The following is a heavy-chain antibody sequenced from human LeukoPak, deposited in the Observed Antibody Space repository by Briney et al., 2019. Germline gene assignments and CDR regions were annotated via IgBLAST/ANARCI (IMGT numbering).Heavy chain of an antibody. D-gene: IGHD5-18*01. Sequence: ASVKVSCKASGYTFTSYSIHWVRQAPGQGLEWMGIINPSGGTTTYTQKFQGRVTMTRDMSTSTVYMELSSLRSEDTGVYYCAREGGDTPMVKFDSWGQGTLVTASS. CDR3: AREGGDTPMVKFDS. CDR2: INPSGGTT. J-gene: IGHJ4*02. V-gene: IGHV1-46*01. CDR1: GYTFTSYS.